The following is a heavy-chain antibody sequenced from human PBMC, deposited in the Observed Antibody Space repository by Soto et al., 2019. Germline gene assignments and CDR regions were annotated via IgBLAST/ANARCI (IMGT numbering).Heavy chain of an antibody. D-gene: IGHD7-27*01. J-gene: IGHJ4*02. CDR2: ISYDGSNK. V-gene: IGHV3-30*18. CDR1: GFTFSSYG. CDR3: AKWGIGGYYFDY. Sequence: QVQLVESGGGVVQPGRSLRLSCAASGFTFSSYGMHWVRQAPGKGLEWVAVISYDGSNKYYADSVKGTISRDNSKNTLYLQMNSLRAEDTAVYYCAKWGIGGYYFDYWGQGTLVTVSS.